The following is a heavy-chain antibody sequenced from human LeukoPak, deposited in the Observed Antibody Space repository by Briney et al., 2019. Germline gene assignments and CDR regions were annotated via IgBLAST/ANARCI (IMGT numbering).Heavy chain of an antibody. D-gene: IGHD4-17*01. CDR1: GFTFGDYA. CDR2: IRSKTYGGTI. Sequence: PGGSLRLSCTGSGFTFGDYAMGWVRQAPGKGLEWLSSIRSKTYGGTIDYAASVEGRITISRDDSKSMAYLQMNSLKTEDSAIYYCTTFPGTTLWGQGTLVTVSS. CDR3: TTFPGTTL. J-gene: IGHJ4*02. V-gene: IGHV3-49*04.